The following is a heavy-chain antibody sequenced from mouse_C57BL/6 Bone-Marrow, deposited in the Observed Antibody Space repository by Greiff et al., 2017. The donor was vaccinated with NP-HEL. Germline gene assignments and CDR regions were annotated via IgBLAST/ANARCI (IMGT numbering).Heavy chain of an antibody. CDR1: GFTFSDYY. V-gene: IGHV5-16*01. CDR3: AREGGLRRRTYAMDY. Sequence: EVQLVESEGGLVQPGSSMKLSCTTSGFTFSDYYMAWVRQVPEKGLDWVANINYDGSSTYYLDSLKSRFIISRDNAKNILYLQMSSLKSEDTVTYYCAREGGLRRRTYAMDYWGQGTSVTVSS. CDR2: INYDGSST. J-gene: IGHJ4*01. D-gene: IGHD2-4*01.